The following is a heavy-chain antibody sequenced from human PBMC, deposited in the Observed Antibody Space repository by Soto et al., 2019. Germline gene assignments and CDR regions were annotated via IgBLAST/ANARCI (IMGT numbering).Heavy chain of an antibody. CDR3: ARGDRAGRFGVDV. V-gene: IGHV3-48*02. CDR2: ITSSSSTI. CDR1: GFTFSSYS. D-gene: IGHD3-16*01. Sequence: ELQLVESGGGLVQPGGSLRLSCAASGFTFSSYSMNWVRQAPGKGLEWVSYITSSSSTIYYADSVKGRFTISRDNAKNSLDLQMNSLRDEDTAVYYCARGDRAGRFGVDVWGQGTTVTVSS. J-gene: IGHJ6*02.